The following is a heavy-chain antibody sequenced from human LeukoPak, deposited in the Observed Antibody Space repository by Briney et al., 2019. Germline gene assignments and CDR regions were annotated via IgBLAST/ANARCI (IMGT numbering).Heavy chain of an antibody. D-gene: IGHD2-15*01. CDR2: INYGGST. CDR3: ARGGGSSWENWFGP. J-gene: IGHJ5*02. V-gene: IGHV4-59*01. Sequence: PSETLSLTCTVSGASISGSYWNWIRQPPGKGLEWIGYINYGGSTNYNPSLKSRLTISGDTSKNQLSLSLSSVTAADTAVYYCARGGGSSWENWFGPWGQGTLVTVSS. CDR1: GASISGSY.